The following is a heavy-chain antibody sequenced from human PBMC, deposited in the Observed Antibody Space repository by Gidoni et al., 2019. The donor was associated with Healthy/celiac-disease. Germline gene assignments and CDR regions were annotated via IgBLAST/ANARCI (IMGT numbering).Heavy chain of an antibody. J-gene: IGHJ4*02. Sequence: EVQLLESGGGLVQPGGSLRLSCSASGFTFSSYAMSWVRQAPGKGLEWVAAISGSGGSTYYADSVKGRFTISRDNSKNTLYLQMNSLRAEDTAVYYCASEITMIVASPWVLDYWGQGTLVTVSS. CDR2: ISGSGGST. CDR1: GFTFSSYA. V-gene: IGHV3-23*01. D-gene: IGHD3-22*01. CDR3: ASEITMIVASPWVLDY.